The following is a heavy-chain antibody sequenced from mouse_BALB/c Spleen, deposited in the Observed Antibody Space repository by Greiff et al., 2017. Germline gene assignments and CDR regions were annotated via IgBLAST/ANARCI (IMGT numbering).Heavy chain of an antibody. CDR3: ARGVVARGYAMDY. CDR1: GYAFTNYL. V-gene: IGHV1-54*01. CDR2: INPGSGGT. D-gene: IGHD1-1*01. Sequence: QVHVKQSGAELVRPGTSVKVSCKASGYAFTNYLIEWVKQRPGQGLEWIGVINPGSGGTNYNEKFKGKATLTADKSSSTAYMQLSSLTSDDSAVYFCARGVVARGYAMDYWGQGTSVTVSS. J-gene: IGHJ4*01.